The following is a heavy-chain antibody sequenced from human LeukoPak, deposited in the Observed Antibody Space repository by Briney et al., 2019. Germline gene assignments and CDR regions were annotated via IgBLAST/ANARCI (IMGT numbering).Heavy chain of an antibody. CDR2: IYSDNT. CDR1: GFTVSSNS. V-gene: IGHV3-53*01. J-gene: IGHJ4*02. CDR3: ARAGPLSGGQFYFDY. Sequence: GGSLRLSCTVSGFTVSSNSMSWVRQAPGKGLEWVSFIYSDNTHYSDSVKGRFTISRDNSKNTLYLQMNSLRAEDTALYHCARAGPLSGGQFYFDYWGQGTLVTVSS. D-gene: IGHD5-24*01.